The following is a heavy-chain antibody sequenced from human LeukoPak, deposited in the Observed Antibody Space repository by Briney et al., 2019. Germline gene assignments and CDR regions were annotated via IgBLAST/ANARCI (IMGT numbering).Heavy chain of an antibody. D-gene: IGHD3-9*01. CDR3: ATYNTDWSFEP. CDR1: GLTLSNAW. V-gene: IGHV3-15*01. J-gene: IGHJ5*02. CDR2: IKTKTDGGTT. Sequence: PGGSLRLSCAASGLTLSNAWMSWVRQAPGKGLEWVGHIKTKTDGGTTDYAAPVKGRFSISRDDSENTLLLQMNSLNTEDTAVYYCATYNTDWSFEPWGQGTLVTVSS.